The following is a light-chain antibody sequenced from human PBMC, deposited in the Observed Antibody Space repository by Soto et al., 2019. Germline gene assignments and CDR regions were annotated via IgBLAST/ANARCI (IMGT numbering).Light chain of an antibody. CDR3: QQSYSTTRT. J-gene: IGKJ1*01. V-gene: IGKV1-39*01. CDR2: AAS. CDR1: QSISSY. Sequence: DIQMTQSPSSLSASVGDRVTITSRASQSISSYLNWYQQKPGKAPKLLIYAASSLQSGVPSRFSGSGSGTDFTLTVSSLQPEDFATYYCQQSYSTTRTFGQGTKVDIK.